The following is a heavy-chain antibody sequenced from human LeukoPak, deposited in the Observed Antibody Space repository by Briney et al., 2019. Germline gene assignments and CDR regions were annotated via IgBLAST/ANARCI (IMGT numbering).Heavy chain of an antibody. D-gene: IGHD3-10*01. CDR3: ARPLMVRGVIRADAFDI. CDR2: IYVSGST. CDR1: GGSISSFY. J-gene: IGHJ3*02. Sequence: PSETLSLTCTVSGGSISSFYWSWIRQPAGKGLEWIGRIYVSGSTNYNPSLKSRVTMSVDTSKNQFSLKLTSVTAADTAVYYCARPLMVRGVIRADAFDIWGQGTMVTVFS. V-gene: IGHV4-4*07.